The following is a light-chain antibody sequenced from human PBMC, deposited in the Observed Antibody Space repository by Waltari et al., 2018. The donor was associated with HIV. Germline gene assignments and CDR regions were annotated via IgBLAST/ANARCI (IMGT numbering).Light chain of an antibody. V-gene: IGLV1-40*01. Sequence: QSVLTQPPSVSGAPGQRVTISCTGSSSNIGEGYAVPWYQHLPGTAPKLLISGNSNRPSGVPDRFSGSKSGTSASLAITGLQAEDEADYYCQSYDSSLSCYVFGTGTTVTVL. CDR3: QSYDSSLSCYV. CDR2: GNS. CDR1: SSNIGEGYA. J-gene: IGLJ1*01.